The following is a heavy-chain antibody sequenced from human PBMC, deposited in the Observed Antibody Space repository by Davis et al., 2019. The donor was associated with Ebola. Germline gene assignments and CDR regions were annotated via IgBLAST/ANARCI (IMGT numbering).Heavy chain of an antibody. J-gene: IGHJ4*02. CDR1: GGSISSSSYY. V-gene: IGHV4-39*07. CDR2: IYYSGST. Sequence: SETLSLTCTVSGGSISSSSYYWGWIRQPPGKGLEWIGSIYYSGSTYYNPSLKSRVTISVDTSKNQFSLKLSSVTAADTAVYYCARVKNYYDSSGYYSESFDYWGQGTLVTVSS. CDR3: ARVKNYYDSSGYYSESFDY. D-gene: IGHD3-22*01.